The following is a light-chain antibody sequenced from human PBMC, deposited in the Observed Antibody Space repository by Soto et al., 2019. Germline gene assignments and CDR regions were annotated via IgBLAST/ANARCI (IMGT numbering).Light chain of an antibody. J-gene: IGKJ2*01. CDR1: QSISSW. Sequence: DIQMTQSPSTLPASVGDRVTITCRASQSISSWLAWYQQKPGKAPKLLIYKASSLESGVPSRFSGSGSGTDFTLTISSLQPDDFATYYCQQYNSYSEAFSQGTKLEIK. CDR3: QQYNSYSEA. CDR2: KAS. V-gene: IGKV1-5*03.